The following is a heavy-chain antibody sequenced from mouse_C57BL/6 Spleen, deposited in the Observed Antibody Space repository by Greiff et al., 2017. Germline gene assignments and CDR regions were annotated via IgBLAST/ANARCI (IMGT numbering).Heavy chain of an antibody. CDR1: GFNIKNTN. Sequence: EVQGVESVAELVRPGASVKLSCTASGFNIKNTNMHWVKQRPEQGLEWIGRIDPANGNTKYAPKFQGKATITADTSSNTAYLQLSSLTSEDTAIYYCARGWLGGPDYWGQGTTLTVSS. V-gene: IGHV14-3*01. CDR2: IDPANGNT. J-gene: IGHJ2*01. CDR3: ARGWLGGPDY. D-gene: IGHD2-3*01.